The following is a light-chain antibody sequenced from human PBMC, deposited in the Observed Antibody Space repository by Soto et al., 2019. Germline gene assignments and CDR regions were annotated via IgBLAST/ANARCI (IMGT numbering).Light chain of an antibody. V-gene: IGKV1-13*02. CDR3: QQFHTYPVT. J-gene: IGKJ3*01. CDR2: DAS. Sequence: AIQLTQSPSSLSASVGDRVTITCRASQGISSGLAWYQQKPGKIPKLLIYDASTLQTGVPSRFSGSGSGTDFTLTIGSLQPEDFGTYYCQQFHTYPVTFGPGTKVDIK. CDR1: QGISSG.